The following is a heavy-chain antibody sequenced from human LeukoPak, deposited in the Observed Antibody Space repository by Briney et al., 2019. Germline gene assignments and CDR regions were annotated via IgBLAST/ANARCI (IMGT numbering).Heavy chain of an antibody. V-gene: IGHV3-43D*03. J-gene: IGHJ4*02. CDR3: AKDMAAYYYASGNIDY. CDR1: GFTFDDYD. D-gene: IGHD3-10*01. Sequence: GGSLSLSCAASGFTFDDYDMNWVRHAPGKGLEWVSLISWDGGGTYYADTVKGRFTISRDNSKNSLYLQMNSLRAEDTALYYCAKDMAAYYYASGNIDYLGQGTLVTVSS. CDR2: ISWDGGGT.